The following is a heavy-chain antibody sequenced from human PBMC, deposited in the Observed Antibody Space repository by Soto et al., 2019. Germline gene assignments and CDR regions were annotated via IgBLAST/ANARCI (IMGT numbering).Heavy chain of an antibody. CDR1: GFTLNNYW. D-gene: IGHD3-10*01. CDR2: INQDGSEK. J-gene: IGHJ4*02. CDR3: ARDGTLWFAESRSDS. V-gene: IGHV3-7*01. Sequence: EVQLVESGGDLVQPGASLRLSCAAYGFTLNNYWMSWVRQAQGKGLEWVANINQDGSEKYYVDSVKGRFTISRDNAKNSLFLQMNSLRAEDTAVYYCARDGTLWFAESRSDSWGQGTLVTVSS.